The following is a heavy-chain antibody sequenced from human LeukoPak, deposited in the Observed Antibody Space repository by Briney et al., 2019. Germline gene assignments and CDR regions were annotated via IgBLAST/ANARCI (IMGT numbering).Heavy chain of an antibody. D-gene: IGHD3-10*01. J-gene: IGHJ5*02. Sequence: GGSLRLSCAASGFTFSNAWMSWVRQAPGKGLEWVGLIRNKLDGGTTDYVAPVKGRFTISRDDSKNTLYLQMNSLRAEDTAVYYCARVGAPFGMVRGTGWFDPWGQGTLVTVSS. V-gene: IGHV3-15*01. CDR3: ARVGAPFGMVRGTGWFDP. CDR1: GFTFSNAW. CDR2: IRNKLDGGTT.